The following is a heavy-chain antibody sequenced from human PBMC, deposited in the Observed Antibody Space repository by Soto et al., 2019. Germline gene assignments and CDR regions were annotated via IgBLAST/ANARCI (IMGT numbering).Heavy chain of an antibody. Sequence: ASVKVSCKASGYTFTSYGISWVRQAPGQGLEWMGWISAYNGNRNYAQKVQGRVTMTTDTSTNTAYMELRSLRSDDTAVYYCATDPVGATGDYWGQGTLVTVSS. D-gene: IGHD1-26*01. CDR2: ISAYNGNR. CDR3: ATDPVGATGDY. J-gene: IGHJ4*02. CDR1: GYTFTSYG. V-gene: IGHV1-18*01.